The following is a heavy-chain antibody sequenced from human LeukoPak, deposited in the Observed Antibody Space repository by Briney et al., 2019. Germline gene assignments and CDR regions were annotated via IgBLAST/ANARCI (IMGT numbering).Heavy chain of an antibody. CDR3: ARSDGYGLVAI. CDR2: IYSSGRT. Sequence: PSETLSLTCSVSGASISSGSNYWGWIRQPPGKTLERIGSIYSSGRTYYNWSVQSRLIIIIAPPKNPFSLTLSSVTAADTAVYYCARSDGYGLVAIWGQGTMVTVSS. J-gene: IGHJ3*02. D-gene: IGHD3-10*01. V-gene: IGHV4-39*07. CDR1: GASISSGSNY.